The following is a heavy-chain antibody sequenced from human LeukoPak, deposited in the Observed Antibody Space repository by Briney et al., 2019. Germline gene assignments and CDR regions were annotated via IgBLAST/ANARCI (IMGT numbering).Heavy chain of an antibody. CDR3: ARQWFGELPDY. D-gene: IGHD3-10*01. CDR2: INHSGST. J-gene: IGHJ4*02. CDR1: GGSFSGYY. V-gene: IGHV4-34*01. Sequence: SETLSLTCAVYGGSFSGYYWSWIRQPPGKGLEWIGEINHSGSTNYNPSLKSRVTISVDTSKNQFSLKLSSVTAADTAVYYCARQWFGELPDYWGQGTLVTVSS.